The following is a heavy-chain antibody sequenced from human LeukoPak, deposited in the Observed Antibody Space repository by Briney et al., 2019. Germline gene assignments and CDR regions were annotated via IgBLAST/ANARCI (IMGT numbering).Heavy chain of an antibody. Sequence: GGSLRLSCAVSGFKFSSYWMNWVRQVPGKGLMWVSHININGESANYADSVKGRFTISRDNSKNTQYLQMNSLRAEDTAVYYCARSSSSGRAPCGYWGQGTLVTVSS. CDR3: ARSSSSGRAPCGY. J-gene: IGHJ4*02. D-gene: IGHD6-19*01. CDR2: ININGESA. CDR1: GFKFSSYW. V-gene: IGHV3-74*01.